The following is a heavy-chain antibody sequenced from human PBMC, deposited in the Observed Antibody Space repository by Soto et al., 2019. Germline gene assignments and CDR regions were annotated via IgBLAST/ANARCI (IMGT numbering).Heavy chain of an antibody. Sequence: QVQLQESGPGLVKPSGTLSLTCAVSGDSITNNNWWTWLRQSPGKGLEWIGEMHHGGNPDYNPSLRSRVTISVDKSKNQFSLHLSSVTAADSAGYYCARTSGGTYSFDPWGQGTLVTVSS. CDR2: MHHGGNP. CDR3: ARTSGGTYSFDP. J-gene: IGHJ5*02. V-gene: IGHV4-4*02. D-gene: IGHD3-10*01. CDR1: GDSITNNNW.